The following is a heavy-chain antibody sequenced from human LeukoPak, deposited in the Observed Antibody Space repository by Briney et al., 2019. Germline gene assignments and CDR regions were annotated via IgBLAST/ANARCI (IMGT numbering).Heavy chain of an antibody. CDR2: INPSGGST. CDR1: GYTFTSYY. J-gene: IGHJ4*02. D-gene: IGHD3-22*01. Sequence: ASVKVSCKASGYTFTSYYMHWVRQAPGQGLEWMGIINPSGGSTSYAQKFQGRVTMTRDTSTSTVYMELNSLRSEDTAVYYCARLSDTPAYYYSSGYYHIRYWGQGTLLTVSS. V-gene: IGHV1-46*01. CDR3: ARLSDTPAYYYSSGYYHIRY.